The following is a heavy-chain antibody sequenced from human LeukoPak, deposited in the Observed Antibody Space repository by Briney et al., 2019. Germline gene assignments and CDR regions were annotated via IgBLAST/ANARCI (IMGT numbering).Heavy chain of an antibody. V-gene: IGHV5-51*01. CDR3: ARQSSSVAETKSAFDI. CDR1: GYSFTSYW. CDR2: IYPGDSDT. Sequence: GESLKISCKGSGYSFTSYWIGWVRQMPGKGLEWMGIIYPGDSDTRYSPSFQGQVTISADKSISTAYLQWSSLKASDTAMYYCARQSSSVAETKSAFDIWGQGTMVTVSS. J-gene: IGHJ3*02. D-gene: IGHD6-19*01.